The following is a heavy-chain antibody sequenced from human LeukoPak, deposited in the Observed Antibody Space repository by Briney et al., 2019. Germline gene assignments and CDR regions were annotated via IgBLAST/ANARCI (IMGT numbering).Heavy chain of an antibody. CDR3: AGTTTLPYYYYYYMDV. CDR1: GGSFSGYY. CDR2: INHSGST. D-gene: IGHD1-1*01. J-gene: IGHJ6*03. V-gene: IGHV4-34*01. Sequence: SETLSLTCAVYGGSFSGYYWSWIRQPPGKGLEWIGEINHSGSTNYNPSLRSRVTISVDTSKNQFSLKLSSVTAADTAVYYCAGTTTLPYYYYYYMDVWGKGTTVTVSS.